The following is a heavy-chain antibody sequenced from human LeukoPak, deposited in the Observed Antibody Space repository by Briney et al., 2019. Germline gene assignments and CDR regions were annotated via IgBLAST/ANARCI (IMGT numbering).Heavy chain of an antibody. CDR3: ATMVQGVHTYFGS. D-gene: IGHD3-10*01. CDR2: IYYSGSP. Sequence: SETLSLTCTVSGGSMTSHYWSWFRQPPGKGLEWIGYIYYSGSPNYNPSLKSRVTMSLDTSKNQLSLKLSSVTAADTAVYYCATMVQGVHTYFGSWGQGNLVAVSS. CDR1: GGSMTSHY. J-gene: IGHJ4*02. V-gene: IGHV4-59*11.